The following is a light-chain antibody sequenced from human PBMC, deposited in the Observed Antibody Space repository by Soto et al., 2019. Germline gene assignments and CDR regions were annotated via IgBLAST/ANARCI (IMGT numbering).Light chain of an antibody. J-gene: IGLJ1*01. CDR3: SSYTTSNTRQIV. CDR2: DVS. V-gene: IGLV2-14*01. Sequence: QSALTQPASVSGSPGQSITISCTGTSSDVGGYNDVSWYQQHPGKAPKFMIYDVSNRPSGVSNRVSGSKSGNTASLTISGLQAEDEADYYCSSYTTSNTRQIVVGTGTKVTVL. CDR1: SSDVGGYND.